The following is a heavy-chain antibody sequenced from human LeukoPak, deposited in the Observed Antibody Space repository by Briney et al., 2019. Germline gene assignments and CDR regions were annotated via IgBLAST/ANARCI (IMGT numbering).Heavy chain of an antibody. J-gene: IGHJ6*02. D-gene: IGHD1-26*01. V-gene: IGHV3-23*01. CDR2: ISGSGGGT. Sequence: GGSLRLSCAASGFTFSNYAMSWVRQAPGKGLEWVSSISGSGGGTHYADSVKGRFSISRDNSKNSLYLQMNSLRAEDTAVYYCAGEGGELLTRYYYYGMDVWGQGTTVTVSS. CDR3: AGEGGELLTRYYYYGMDV. CDR1: GFTFSNYA.